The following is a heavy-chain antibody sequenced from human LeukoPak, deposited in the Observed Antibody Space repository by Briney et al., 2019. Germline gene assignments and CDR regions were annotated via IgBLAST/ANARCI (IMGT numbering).Heavy chain of an antibody. CDR3: ARAGGYCGGDCYWPDY. CDR2: INPNSGGT. Sequence: GASVKVSCKASGYTFTGYYMHWVRQAPGQGLEWMGWINPNSGGTNYAQKFQGRVTMTRDTSISTVYMELSSLRSEDTAVYYCARAGGYCGGDCYWPDYWGQGTLVTVSS. D-gene: IGHD2-21*02. CDR1: GYTFTGYY. V-gene: IGHV1-2*02. J-gene: IGHJ4*02.